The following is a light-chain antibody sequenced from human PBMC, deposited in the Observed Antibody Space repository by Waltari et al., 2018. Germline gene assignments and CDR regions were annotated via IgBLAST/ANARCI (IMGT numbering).Light chain of an antibody. J-gene: IGLJ2*01. V-gene: IGLV2-14*03. CDR2: DVG. Sequence: QTALTQPASVSGSPGESITISCTGSSNDIGFYNYVSWYQQHPGKAPKRIIYDVGSRPSGVASRFSGSKSGNAASLTVSGLQAEDEADYYCSSYTVARTVVVFGGGTRLTVL. CDR1: SNDIGFYNY. CDR3: SSYTVARTVVV.